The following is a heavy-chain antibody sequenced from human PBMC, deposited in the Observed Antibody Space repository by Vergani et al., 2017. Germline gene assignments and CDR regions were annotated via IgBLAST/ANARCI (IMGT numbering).Heavy chain of an antibody. J-gene: IGHJ4*02. CDR2: INHNGST. Sequence: QVQLQQWGAGLLKPSETLSLTCAVFGWSFSGYYWSWIRQPPGKGREWIGEINHNGSTNYNPSLKSRVTILVDPSKNPFSLKLSSVTAADTALYYCARGYYYDSSGYYYLDSWGQGTLVTVSS. D-gene: IGHD3-22*01. V-gene: IGHV4-34*01. CDR3: ARGYYYDSSGYYYLDS. CDR1: GWSFSGYY.